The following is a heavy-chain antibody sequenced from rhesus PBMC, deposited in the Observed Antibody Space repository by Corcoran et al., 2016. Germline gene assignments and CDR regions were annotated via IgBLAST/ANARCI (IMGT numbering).Heavy chain of an antibody. V-gene: IGHV4-173*01. CDR3: ARNRRGYSGYSYFTVITQTPFDL. CDR2: IYGSGGST. Sequence: QLQLQESGPGLVKPSATLSLTCAVSVGSIRSNYWIWIRPPPGQGLEWSGRIYGSGGSTDYNPSLKSRVTISTDTSKNQFSLKLSSVTAADTAVYYCARNRRGYSGYSYFTVITQTPFDLWGPGTPITISS. CDR1: VGSIRSNY. J-gene: IGHJ2*01. D-gene: IGHD5-42*01.